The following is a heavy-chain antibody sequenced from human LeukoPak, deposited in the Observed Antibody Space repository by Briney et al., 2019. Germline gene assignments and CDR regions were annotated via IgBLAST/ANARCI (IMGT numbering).Heavy chain of an antibody. V-gene: IGHV1-2*02. D-gene: IGHD2-2*01. Sequence: ASLRVSCKASGYTFTDYYMHWVRQAPREELEWMGWINVNRGGTNYAQRFQGRVTMTRDTSITTAYMELSRLESDDTAVYYCARRYCSSTSCYYFDYWGQGTLVTVSS. CDR1: GYTFTDYY. CDR3: ARRYCSSTSCYYFDY. J-gene: IGHJ4*02. CDR2: INVNRGGT.